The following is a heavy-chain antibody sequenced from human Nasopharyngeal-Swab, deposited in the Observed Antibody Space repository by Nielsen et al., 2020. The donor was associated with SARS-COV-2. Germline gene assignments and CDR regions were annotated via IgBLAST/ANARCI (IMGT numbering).Heavy chain of an antibody. Sequence: ASVKVSCKASGYTFTSYGISWVRQAPGQGLEWMGWISAYNGNTNYAQKFQGRVTMTEDTSTDTAYMELSSLRSEDTAVYYCATIYAIVGASGSFDYWGQGTLVTVSS. CDR1: GYTFTSYG. CDR2: ISAYNGNT. D-gene: IGHD1-26*01. V-gene: IGHV1-18*01. CDR3: ATIYAIVGASGSFDY. J-gene: IGHJ4*02.